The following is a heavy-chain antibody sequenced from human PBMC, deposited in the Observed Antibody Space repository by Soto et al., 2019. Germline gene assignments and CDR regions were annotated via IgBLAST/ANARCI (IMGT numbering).Heavy chain of an antibody. J-gene: IGHJ3*02. Sequence: ASVKVSCKASGYTFTSYYMHWVRQAPGQGLEWMGIINPSGGSTSYAQKFQGRVTMTRDTSTSTVYMELSSLRSEDTAVYYCARALIAAKDAFDIWGQGTMVTVS. CDR2: INPSGGST. CDR1: GYTFTSYY. CDR3: ARALIAAKDAFDI. D-gene: IGHD6-13*01. V-gene: IGHV1-46*01.